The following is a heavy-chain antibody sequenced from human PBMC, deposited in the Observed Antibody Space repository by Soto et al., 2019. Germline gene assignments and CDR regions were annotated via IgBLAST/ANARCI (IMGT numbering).Heavy chain of an antibody. CDR2: IWYDGSNK. J-gene: IGHJ4*02. CDR3: ARAECGSVWRLFAY. V-gene: IGHV3-33*01. D-gene: IGHD6-19*01. Sequence: QVQLVESGGGVVQPGRSLRLSCAASGFTFSSYGMHWVRQAPGKGLEWVAVIWYDGSNKYYADSVKGRFTISRDNSKNTLYLQMKSLRAEYTAVYYCARAECGSVWRLFAYWGQGTRVTVSS. CDR1: GFTFSSYG.